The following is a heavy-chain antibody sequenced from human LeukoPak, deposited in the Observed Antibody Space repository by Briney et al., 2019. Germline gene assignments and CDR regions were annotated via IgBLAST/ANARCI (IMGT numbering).Heavy chain of an antibody. CDR2: IYHSGST. CDR3: ARHARPSGGLHAFDI. CDR1: GYSISSGYY. D-gene: IGHD3-10*01. V-gene: IGHV4-38-2*01. Sequence: SETLSLTCAVSGYSISSGYYWGWIRQPPGKGLEWIGSIYHSGSTYYNPSPKSRVTISVDTPKNQFSLKLGSVTAADTAVYYCARHARPSGGLHAFDIWGQGTMVTVSS. J-gene: IGHJ3*02.